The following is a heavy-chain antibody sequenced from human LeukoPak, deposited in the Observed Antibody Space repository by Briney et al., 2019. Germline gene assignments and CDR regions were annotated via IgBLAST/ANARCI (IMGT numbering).Heavy chain of an antibody. J-gene: IGHJ4*02. V-gene: IGHV1-2*02. CDR2: INPNSGFT. CDR1: GGTFSSYA. D-gene: IGHD2-2*01. CDR3: ARLADCSSSSCRSFDY. Sequence: ASVKVSCKASGGTFSSYAISWVRQAPGQGLEWMGWINPNSGFTNYAQKFQGRVTMTRDTSISTAYMELSRLRPDDTAVYYCARLADCSSSSCRSFDYWGQGTLVTVSS.